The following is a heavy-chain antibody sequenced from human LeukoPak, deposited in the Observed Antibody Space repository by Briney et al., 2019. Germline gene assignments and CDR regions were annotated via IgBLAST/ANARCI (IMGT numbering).Heavy chain of an antibody. D-gene: IGHD2-2*02. CDR2: INPDGSAK. CDR3: ARGVPPGVINWSLDF. CDR1: GCTFSNFY. J-gene: IGHJ4*02. Sequence: GGCLRLSCAASGCTFSNFYMSWVRQAPGRGLEWVANINPDGSAKECVDSVKGRFTISRDNARNSLYLQMDSLRAEDTAVYYCARGVPPGVINWSLDFWGQGALVTVSS. V-gene: IGHV3-7*01.